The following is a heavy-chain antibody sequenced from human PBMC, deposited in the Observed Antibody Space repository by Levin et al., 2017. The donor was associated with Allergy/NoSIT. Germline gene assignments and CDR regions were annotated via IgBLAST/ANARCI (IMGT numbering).Heavy chain of an antibody. CDR3: ARWSGWFLDH. V-gene: IGHV3-11*01. Sequence: AGGSLRLSCEASGFSFGDYYMTWIRQAPGKGLEWISYISNNGDRVFYADSVKDRFTVSRDNAKNTLSLQIHSLPGDDTAVYYCARWSGWFLDHWGQGTLATVS. J-gene: IGHJ4*02. CDR2: ISNNGDRV. CDR1: GFSFGDYY. D-gene: IGHD6-19*01.